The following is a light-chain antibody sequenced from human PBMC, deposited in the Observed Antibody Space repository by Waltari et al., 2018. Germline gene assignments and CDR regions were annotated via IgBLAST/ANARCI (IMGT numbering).Light chain of an antibody. Sequence: DIVMTQSPGSLAVSLGERATINCKSSQNVLYSSNNKNYIAWYQKKSGQPPKLLIYGTSTRESGVPDRFSGSGSGTDFALTISSLQAEDVAVYYCQQYYTTPWTFGQGTKVEIK. CDR3: QQYYTTPWT. CDR1: QNVLYSSNNKNY. J-gene: IGKJ1*01. CDR2: GTS. V-gene: IGKV4-1*01.